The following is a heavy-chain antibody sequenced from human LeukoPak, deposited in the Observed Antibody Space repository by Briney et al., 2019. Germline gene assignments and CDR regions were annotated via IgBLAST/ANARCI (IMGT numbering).Heavy chain of an antibody. Sequence: PGRSLRLSCVASGFIFSSYGMHWVRQAPGKGLEWVAVISKDGSDKYYPGSVRGRFTISRDNSKNTIYLQMDSLRAEDTAIYYCARDYWWNYDYWGQGTLVTVSS. CDR1: GFIFSSYG. CDR2: ISKDGSDK. D-gene: IGHD1-7*01. V-gene: IGHV3-30*19. CDR3: ARDYWWNYDY. J-gene: IGHJ4*02.